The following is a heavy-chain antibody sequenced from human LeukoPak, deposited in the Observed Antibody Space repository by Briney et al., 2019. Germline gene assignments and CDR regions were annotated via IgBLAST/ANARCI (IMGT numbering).Heavy chain of an antibody. V-gene: IGHV4-39*07. D-gene: IGHD2-21*01. CDR1: GDSINSRGYY. Sequence: SETLSHTCTVSGDSINSRGYYWGWIRQPPGKGLEWIGSIYYSGSTYYNPSLKSRVTISVDTSKNQFSLKLSSVTAADTAVYYCARESRGGDCYDYWGQGTLVTVSS. CDR3: ARESRGGDCYDY. J-gene: IGHJ4*02. CDR2: IYYSGST.